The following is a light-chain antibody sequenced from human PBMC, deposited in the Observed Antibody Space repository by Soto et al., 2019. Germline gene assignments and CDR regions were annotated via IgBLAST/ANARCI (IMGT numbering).Light chain of an antibody. V-gene: IGKV3-20*01. CDR3: QHYGTTPWT. J-gene: IGKJ1*01. CDR2: GAS. CDR1: QSVCNRC. Sequence: ETVLPQSPGPLSLSPGERVTLSCRASQSVCNRCLAWYQQKPGQSPRLLIYGASTRATGSPARFSGRGSGTDFTLTISSLEPEDFAAEYGQHYGTTPWTCGQGTKVGIK.